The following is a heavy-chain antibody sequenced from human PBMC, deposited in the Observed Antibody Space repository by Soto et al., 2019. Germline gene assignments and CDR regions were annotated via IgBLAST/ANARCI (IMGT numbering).Heavy chain of an antibody. Sequence: GASVKVSCKASGYTSTNSGFNWIRQAPGQGLEWMGWISPYNGNTDYAQNLQGRVTMTTDTSTNTTYMELRSLRSDDTAVYFCARDSTHGSGYHLWGQGTLVTVSS. CDR2: ISPYNGNT. V-gene: IGHV1-18*01. CDR1: GYTSTNSG. CDR3: ARDSTHGSGYHL. J-gene: IGHJ5*02. D-gene: IGHD3-22*01.